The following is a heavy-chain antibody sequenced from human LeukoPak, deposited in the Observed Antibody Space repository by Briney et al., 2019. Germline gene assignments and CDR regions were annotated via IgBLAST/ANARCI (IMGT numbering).Heavy chain of an antibody. Sequence: SVKVSCKASGYTFTSYGISWVRQAPGQGLEWMGGIIPIFGTANYAQKFQGRVTITADESTSTAYMELSSLRSEDTAVYYCALTSRYYYDSSGYYPFDYWGQGTLVTVSS. J-gene: IGHJ4*02. D-gene: IGHD3-22*01. CDR2: IIPIFGTA. CDR1: GYTFTSYG. V-gene: IGHV1-69*13. CDR3: ALTSRYYYDSSGYYPFDY.